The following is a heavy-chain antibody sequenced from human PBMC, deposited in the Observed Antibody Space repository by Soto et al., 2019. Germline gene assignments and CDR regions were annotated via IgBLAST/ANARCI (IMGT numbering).Heavy chain of an antibody. CDR1: GFTFSSYV. CDR3: AKSIVVVPQLLTH. J-gene: IGHJ4*02. V-gene: IGHV3-23*01. CDR2: ISGSGGST. D-gene: IGHD2-2*01. Sequence: EVQLLESGGGLVQPGGSLRLSCAASGFTFSSYVMSWVRQAPGKGLEWVSAISGSGGSTYYADSVKGRFTISRDNSKNTLYLQMNSLRAEDTAVYYCAKSIVVVPQLLTHWGQGTLVTVSS.